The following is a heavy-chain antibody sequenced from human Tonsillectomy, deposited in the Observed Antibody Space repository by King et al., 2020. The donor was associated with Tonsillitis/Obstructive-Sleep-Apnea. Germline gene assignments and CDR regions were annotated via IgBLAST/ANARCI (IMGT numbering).Heavy chain of an antibody. V-gene: IGHV3-33*01. CDR1: GFTFSSYG. CDR3: ARGILGGHYYYYMDV. Sequence: VQLVESGGGVVQPGRSLRLSCAASGFTFSSYGMHWVRQAPGKGLEWVAVIWYDGSNKYYADSVKGRFTISRDNSKKPLYLQMNSLRAEDTAVYHCARGILGGHYYYYMDVWGKGTTVTVSS. D-gene: IGHD3-10*01. J-gene: IGHJ6*03. CDR2: IWYDGSNK.